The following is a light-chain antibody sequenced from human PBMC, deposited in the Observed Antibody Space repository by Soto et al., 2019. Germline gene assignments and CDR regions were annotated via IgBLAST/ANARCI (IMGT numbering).Light chain of an antibody. Sequence: AIQVTQSPSSLSASVGDRVTITCRASQDISSYLAWYQQKPGKAPTLLIYAASTLQSGVPSRFSGSGSGTDFNLTIRCLQSEDFATYYCQQYYSYPPTFGQGTKVDIK. J-gene: IGKJ1*01. CDR3: QQYYSYPPT. V-gene: IGKV1-8*01. CDR1: QDISSY. CDR2: AAS.